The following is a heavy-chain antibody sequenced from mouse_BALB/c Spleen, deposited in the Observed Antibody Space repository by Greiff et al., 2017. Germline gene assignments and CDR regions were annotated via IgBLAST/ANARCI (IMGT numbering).Heavy chain of an antibody. CDR1: GYTFTSYV. CDR3: ARGITTATSAMDY. Sequence: EVKLMESGPELVKPGASVKMSCKASGYTFTSYVMHWVKQKPGQGLEWIGYINPYNDGTKYNEKFKGKATLTSDKSSSTAYMELSSLTSEDSAVYYCARGITTATSAMDYWGQGTSVTVSS. V-gene: IGHV1-14*01. D-gene: IGHD1-2*01. J-gene: IGHJ4*01. CDR2: INPYNDGT.